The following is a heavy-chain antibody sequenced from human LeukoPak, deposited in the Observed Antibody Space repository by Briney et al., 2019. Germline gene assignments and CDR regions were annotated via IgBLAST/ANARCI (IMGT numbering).Heavy chain of an antibody. CDR3: AREGTGSYMDV. Sequence: GGSLRLTCAVSGFKFDDFAMHWVRQAPGKGLVWVSRIRTDGTITTYADSVKGRFSISRDNAKNTLYLQVNSLRVEDTAVYYCAREGTGSYMDVWGKGTTVTVSS. J-gene: IGHJ6*03. D-gene: IGHD1/OR15-1a*01. CDR1: GFKFDDFA. CDR2: IRTDGTIT. V-gene: IGHV3-74*03.